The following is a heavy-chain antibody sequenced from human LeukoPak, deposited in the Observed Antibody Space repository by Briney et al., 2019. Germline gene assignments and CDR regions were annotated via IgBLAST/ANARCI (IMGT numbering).Heavy chain of an antibody. CDR2: ISSDGSST. CDR3: VVVVEPPYSDGFDV. Sequence: GGSLRLSCAASGFTFSYYWMIWVRQAPGKGLVWVSRISSDGSSTNYADSVKGRFTISRDNARNTLSLQMNSLTIEDTAVYYCVVVVEPPYSDGFDVWGQGTMITVSS. J-gene: IGHJ3*01. V-gene: IGHV3-74*01. CDR1: GFTFSYYW. D-gene: IGHD1-14*01.